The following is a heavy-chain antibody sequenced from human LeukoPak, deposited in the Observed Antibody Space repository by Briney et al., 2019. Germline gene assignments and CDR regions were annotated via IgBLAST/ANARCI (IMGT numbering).Heavy chain of an antibody. CDR1: GYFMSSGYY. CDR3: ARGETIVADRREGETFDI. V-gene: IGHV4-38-2*02. D-gene: IGHD5-12*01. J-gene: IGHJ3*02. Sequence: SDTLTLTCLVWGYFMSSGYYWVSISQPPGQGLDWIGNAYQIGSTYSNPSLKSRVTTSVDTSKTQFSLKVISVTAADTAVYYCARGETIVADRREGETFDIWGQGTLVTVSS. CDR2: AYQIGST.